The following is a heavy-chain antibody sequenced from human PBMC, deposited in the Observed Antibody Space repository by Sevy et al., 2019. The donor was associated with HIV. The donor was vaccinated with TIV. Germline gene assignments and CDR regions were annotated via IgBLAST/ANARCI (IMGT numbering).Heavy chain of an antibody. J-gene: IGHJ3*02. V-gene: IGHV3-7*01. Sequence: GEFLKISCAASGFTFSTYWMNWVRQAPGKGLEWVANIKQDGSGKNYVDSVKGRFTISRDNARNSLFLELNSLKVEDTAVYYCATDLFSSSSADVFDIWGQGTMVTVSS. CDR2: IKQDGSGK. D-gene: IGHD6-6*01. CDR1: GFTFSTYW. CDR3: ATDLFSSSSADVFDI.